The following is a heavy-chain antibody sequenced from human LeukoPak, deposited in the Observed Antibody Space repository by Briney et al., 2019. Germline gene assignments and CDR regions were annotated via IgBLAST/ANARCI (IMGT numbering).Heavy chain of an antibody. CDR2: IYSGGST. CDR1: GFTVSSNY. D-gene: IGHD4-17*01. Sequence: GGSLRLSCAASGFTVSSNYMSWVRQAPGKGLEWVSVIYSGGSTYYADSVKGRFTISRDNSKNTLYLQMNSLRAEDTAVYYCARDRSGDYEDYWGQGTLATVSS. V-gene: IGHV3-53*01. CDR3: ARDRSGDYEDY. J-gene: IGHJ4*02.